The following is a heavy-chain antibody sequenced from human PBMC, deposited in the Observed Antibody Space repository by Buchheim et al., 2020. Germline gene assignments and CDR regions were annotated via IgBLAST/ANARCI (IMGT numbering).Heavy chain of an antibody. CDR2: IKSKTDGGTT. D-gene: IGHD6-6*01. CDR3: TTDSYSSSPLDY. J-gene: IGHJ4*02. CDR1: GFTFSNYV. Sequence: EVQVLESGGDLVQPGGSLRLSCAASGFTFSNYVMSWIRQAPGMGLEWVGRIKSKTDGGTTDYAAPVKGRFTISRDDSKNTLYLQMNSLKTEDTAVYYCTTDSYSSSPLDYWGQGTL. V-gene: IGHV3-15*01.